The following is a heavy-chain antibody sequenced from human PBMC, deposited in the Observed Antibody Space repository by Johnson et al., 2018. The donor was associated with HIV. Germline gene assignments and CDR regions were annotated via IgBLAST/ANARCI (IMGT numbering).Heavy chain of an antibody. CDR1: GFTVSSNY. V-gene: IGHV3-66*02. J-gene: IGHJ3*02. CDR2: ISGSVGST. Sequence: EVQLVESRGGLVQPGGSLRLSCAASGFTVSSNYMSWVRQAPGKGLEWVSVISGSVGSTHNADSVKGRFTISRDNSKNPLYLQMNSLRAEDTAVYYCAKTDMAVDAFDIWGQGTMVTVSS. CDR3: AKTDMAVDAFDI. D-gene: IGHD5-24*01.